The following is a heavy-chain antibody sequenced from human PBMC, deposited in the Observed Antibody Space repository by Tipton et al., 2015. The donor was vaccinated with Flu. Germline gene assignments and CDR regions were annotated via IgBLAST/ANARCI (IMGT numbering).Heavy chain of an antibody. D-gene: IGHD5-24*01. CDR1: GFTFSAYS. V-gene: IGHV3-21*01. CDR3: ARDGFALATTPYYFDY. Sequence: SLRLSCAASGFTFSAYSMSWVRQAPGRGLEWVSSISRSSKSYIYYADSVRGRFTISRDNAKNSLYHQMNSLRAEDTAVYYCARDGFALATTPYYFDYWGQGTLVTVSS. CDR2: ISRSSKSYI. J-gene: IGHJ4*02.